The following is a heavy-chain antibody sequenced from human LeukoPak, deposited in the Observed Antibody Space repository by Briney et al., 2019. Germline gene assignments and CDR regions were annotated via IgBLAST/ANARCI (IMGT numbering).Heavy chain of an antibody. CDR3: ARGRKKYHYDY. CDR1: GFTFSSYG. V-gene: IGHV3-33*01. Sequence: GGSLRLSCAASGFTFSSYGMHWVRQAPGKGLEWVAVMWYDGSNKYYADSVKGRFTISRDNSKNTLYLQMNSLRAEDTAVYYCARGRKKYHYDYWGQGTLVTVSS. J-gene: IGHJ4*02. D-gene: IGHD2-2*01. CDR2: MWYDGSNK.